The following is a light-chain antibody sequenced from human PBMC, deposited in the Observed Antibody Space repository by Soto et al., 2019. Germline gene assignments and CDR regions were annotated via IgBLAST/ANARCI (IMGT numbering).Light chain of an antibody. CDR3: QQYVGWT. V-gene: IGKV3-20*01. CDR2: GTS. Sequence: EIVLTQSPGTLSVSPGERATLSCRASQTISSDYLAGYQQKPGQAPSLLLYGTSSRATGIPDRFSGSGSGTDFTLTISRLEPEDSAIYCCQQYVGWTFGQGTKVEIK. J-gene: IGKJ1*01. CDR1: QTISSDY.